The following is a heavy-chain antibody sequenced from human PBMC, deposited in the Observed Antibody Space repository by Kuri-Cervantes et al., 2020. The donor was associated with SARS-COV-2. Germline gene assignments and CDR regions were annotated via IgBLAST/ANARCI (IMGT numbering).Heavy chain of an antibody. Sequence: GGSLRLSCKGSGYGFTSYWISWVRQMPGKGLEWMGRIDPSDSYTNYSSSFQGHVTISADKSISTAYLQWSSLKASDTAMYYCARLVRYCSSTSCYGGDDYWGQGTLVTVSS. CDR1: GYGFTSYW. V-gene: IGHV5-10-1*01. CDR2: IDPSDSYT. D-gene: IGHD2-2*01. J-gene: IGHJ4*02. CDR3: ARLVRYCSSTSCYGGDDY.